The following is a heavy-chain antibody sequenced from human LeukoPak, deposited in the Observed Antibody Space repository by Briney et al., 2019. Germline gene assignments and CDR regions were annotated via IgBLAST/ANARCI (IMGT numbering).Heavy chain of an antibody. CDR1: GFTFSSYG. CDR2: IWYDGSNK. J-gene: IGHJ5*02. V-gene: IGHV3-33*01. Sequence: GRSLRLSCAASGFTFSSYGMHWVRQAPGKGLEWVAVIWYDGSNKYYADSVKGRFTISRDNSKNTLYLQMNSLRAEDTAVYYCARDPILSSSWFNWFDPWGQGTLVTVSS. D-gene: IGHD6-13*01. CDR3: ARDPILSSSWFNWFDP.